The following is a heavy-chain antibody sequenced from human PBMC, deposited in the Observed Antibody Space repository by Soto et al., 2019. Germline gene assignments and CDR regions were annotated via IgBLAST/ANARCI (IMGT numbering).Heavy chain of an antibody. J-gene: IGHJ5*02. D-gene: IGHD6-13*01. CDR2: ISNSGNT. CDR1: GAYVTTYY. Sequence: SETLSLTCNVSGAYVTTYYWSWIRQSPGKGLEWIGYISNSGNTNYNPSPKSRVTISLDTSKNHFSLKMRSVTAADTAVYYCARRGSTWYSWFDPWGQGPLVTVSS. CDR3: ARRGSTWYSWFDP. V-gene: IGHV4-59*02.